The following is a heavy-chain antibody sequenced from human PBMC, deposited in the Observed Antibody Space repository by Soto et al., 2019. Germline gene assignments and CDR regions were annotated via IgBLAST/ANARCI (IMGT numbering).Heavy chain of an antibody. V-gene: IGHV1-18*01. CDR3: ARDGYYDFWSGYHNWFDP. Sequence: QVQLVQSGAEVKKPGASVKVSCKASGYTFTSYGISWVRQAPGQGLEWMGWISAYNGNTNYAQKLQGRVTMTTDTSTSTAYIELRSLRSDDTAVYYCARDGYYDFWSGYHNWFDPWGQGTLVTVSS. D-gene: IGHD3-3*01. J-gene: IGHJ5*02. CDR1: GYTFTSYG. CDR2: ISAYNGNT.